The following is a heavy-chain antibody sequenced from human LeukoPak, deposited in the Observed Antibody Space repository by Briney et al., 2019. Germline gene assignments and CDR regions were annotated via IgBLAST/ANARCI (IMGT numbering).Heavy chain of an antibody. V-gene: IGHV4-34*01. D-gene: IGHD2-2*01. Sequence: SETLCLTCAVYGGSFSGYYWSWIRQPPGKGLEWIGEINHSGSTNYNPSLKSRVTISVDTSKNQFSLKLSSVTAADTAVYYCASSFRSTSRKFDYWGQGTLVTVSS. CDR2: INHSGST. J-gene: IGHJ4*02. CDR1: GGSFSGYY. CDR3: ASSFRSTSRKFDY.